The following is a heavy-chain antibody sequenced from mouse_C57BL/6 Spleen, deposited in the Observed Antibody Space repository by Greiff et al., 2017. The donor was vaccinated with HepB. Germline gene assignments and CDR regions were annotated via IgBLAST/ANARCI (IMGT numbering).Heavy chain of an antibody. CDR2: INPYNGGT. V-gene: IGHV1-19*01. J-gene: IGHJ3*01. CDR1: GYTFTDYY. Sequence: VQLKESGPVLVKPGASVKMSCKASGYTFTDYYMNWVKQSHGKSLEWIGVINPYNGGTSYNQKFKGKATLTVDKSSSTAYMELNSLTSEDSAVYYCARSYGNYSEVFAYWGQGTLVTVSA. D-gene: IGHD2-1*01. CDR3: ARSYGNYSEVFAY.